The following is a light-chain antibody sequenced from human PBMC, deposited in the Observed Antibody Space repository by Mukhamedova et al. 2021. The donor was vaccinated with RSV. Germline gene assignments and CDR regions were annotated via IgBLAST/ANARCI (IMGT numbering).Light chain of an antibody. CDR1: QSISKGY. V-gene: IGKV3-20*01. CDR2: LAS. J-gene: IGKJ1*01. CDR3: QQHGDWPWT. Sequence: GERATLSCRASQSISKGYLAWYQQTPGQPPRLLMYLASVRATGIPERFSGSAFGTDFTLTISRLEPEDFAMYYFQQHGDWPWTFG.